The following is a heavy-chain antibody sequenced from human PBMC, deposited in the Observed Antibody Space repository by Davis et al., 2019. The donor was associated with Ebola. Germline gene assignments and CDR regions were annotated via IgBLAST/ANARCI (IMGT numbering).Heavy chain of an antibody. CDR1: GFTFSDYY. V-gene: IGHV3-11*06. J-gene: IGHJ4*02. Sequence: GGSLRLSCAASGFTFSDYYMSWIRQAPGKGLEWVSYISSSSSYTNYADSVKGRFTISRDNAKNSLYLQMNSLRAEDTAVYYCAREGRFLEWLLYDPDFDYWGQGTLVTVSS. D-gene: IGHD3-3*01. CDR3: AREGRFLEWLLYDPDFDY. CDR2: ISSSSSYT.